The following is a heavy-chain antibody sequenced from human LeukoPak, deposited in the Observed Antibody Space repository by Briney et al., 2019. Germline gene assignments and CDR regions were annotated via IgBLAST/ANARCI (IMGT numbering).Heavy chain of an antibody. J-gene: IGHJ4*02. CDR1: GFTFSNYA. CDR3: VKGGQYSSSSNFDY. Sequence: HSGGSLRLSCSASGFTFSNYAMHWVRQAPGKGLEYLSASSSSGSNTYYADSVKGRFIISRDNSKNTLYLQLSSLNTEDTAVYYCVKGGQYSSSSNFDYWGQGTLVTVSS. V-gene: IGHV3-64D*09. D-gene: IGHD6-6*01. CDR2: SSSSGSNT.